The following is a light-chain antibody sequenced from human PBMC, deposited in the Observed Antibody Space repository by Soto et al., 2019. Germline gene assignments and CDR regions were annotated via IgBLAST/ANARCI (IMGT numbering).Light chain of an antibody. CDR2: YNN. V-gene: IGLV1-44*01. J-gene: IGLJ1*01. Sequence: QAVVTQPPSASGTPGQRVTISCSGSGSNIGSNTVSWFLQLPGTAPKLLIYYNNQRPSGVPDRFSGSKSGTSASLAISGLQSEDEADFYCSSWDDSLNGYVFGTGTKLTVL. CDR1: GSNIGSNT. CDR3: SSWDDSLNGYV.